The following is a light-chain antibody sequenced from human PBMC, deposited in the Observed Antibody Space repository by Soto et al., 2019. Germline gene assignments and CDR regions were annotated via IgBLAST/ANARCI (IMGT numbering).Light chain of an antibody. J-gene: IGKJ2*01. Sequence: DIQMTQSPSSLSASVGDRVSITCRASQGITRDLAWYQQKPGKAPKRLIYAASSLQSGVPSRFSGTGSGTEFTLTISSLQPEDFATYYCLQHNSYPYTFGQGTRLEIK. V-gene: IGKV1-17*01. CDR2: AAS. CDR1: QGITRD. CDR3: LQHNSYPYT.